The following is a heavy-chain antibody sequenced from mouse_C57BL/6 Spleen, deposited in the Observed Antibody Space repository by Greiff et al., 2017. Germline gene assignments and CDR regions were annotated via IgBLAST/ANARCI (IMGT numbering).Heavy chain of an antibody. CDR2: INPYNGGT. V-gene: IGHV1-19*01. Sequence: VQLQQSGPVLVKPGASVKMSCKASGYTFTDYYMNWVKQSHGKSLEWIGVINPYNGGTSYNQKFKGKATLTVDKSSSTAYMELNSLTSEDSAVYYCARGGTTGTWFAYWGQGTLVTVSA. D-gene: IGHD1-1*01. CDR3: ARGGTTGTWFAY. CDR1: GYTFTDYY. J-gene: IGHJ3*01.